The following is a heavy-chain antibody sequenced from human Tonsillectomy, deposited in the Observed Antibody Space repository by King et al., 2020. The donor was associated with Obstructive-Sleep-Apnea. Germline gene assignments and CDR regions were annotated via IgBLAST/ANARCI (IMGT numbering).Heavy chain of an antibody. J-gene: IGHJ3*02. Sequence: VQLVESGGGVVQPGRSLRLSCAASGFTFSSYGIHWVRQAPGKGLEWVAVISYDGSNKYYADSVKGRFTISRDNSKNTLYLQMNSLRAEDTAVYYCAKETILTGYFGAFDIWGQGTMVTVSS. D-gene: IGHD3-9*01. CDR1: GFTFSSYG. V-gene: IGHV3-30*18. CDR2: ISYDGSNK. CDR3: AKETILTGYFGAFDI.